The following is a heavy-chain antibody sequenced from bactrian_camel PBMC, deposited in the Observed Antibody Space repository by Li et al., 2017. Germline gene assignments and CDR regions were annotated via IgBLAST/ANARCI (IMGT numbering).Heavy chain of an antibody. CDR3: AAGTRCLLTPDGYRF. CDR2: IATGSGNT. J-gene: IGHJ4*01. D-gene: IGHD3*01. V-gene: IGHV3S1*01. Sequence: HVQLVESGGGSVQAGGSLRPSCAASGYTYNRNCMAWFRQAPGKEREGVARIATGSGNTYYADSVKGRFTISQDNAKTTVYLQMNSLEPEDTATYYCAAGTRCLLTPDGYRFWGQGTQVTVS. CDR1: GYTYNRNC.